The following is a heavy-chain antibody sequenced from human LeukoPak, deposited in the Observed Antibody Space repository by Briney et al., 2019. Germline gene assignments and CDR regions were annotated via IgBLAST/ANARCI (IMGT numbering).Heavy chain of an antibody. CDR3: AREEPVAILSH. Sequence: GGSLRLSCAASGFTFRSYWMSWVRQAPGKGLKWVANIKEDGSEKYYVDSVKGRFTISRDNAKNSLFLEMNSLRAEDTALYYCAREEPVAILSHWGQGTLVTVSS. V-gene: IGHV3-7*01. J-gene: IGHJ4*02. CDR2: IKEDGSEK. D-gene: IGHD2-2*01. CDR1: GFTFRSYW.